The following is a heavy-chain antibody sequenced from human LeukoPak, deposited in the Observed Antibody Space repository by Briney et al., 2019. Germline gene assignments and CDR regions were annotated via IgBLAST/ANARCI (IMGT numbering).Heavy chain of an antibody. D-gene: IGHD3-22*01. CDR3: AREGYYDRDDAFDI. V-gene: IGHV3-53*01. J-gene: IGHJ3*02. Sequence: PGGSLRLSCAASGFTVSSNYMSWVRQAPGKGLEWVSVIYSGGSTYYADSVKSRFTISRDNSKNTLYLQMNSLRAEDTAVYYCAREGYYDRDDAFDIWGQGTMVTVSS. CDR1: GFTVSSNY. CDR2: IYSGGST.